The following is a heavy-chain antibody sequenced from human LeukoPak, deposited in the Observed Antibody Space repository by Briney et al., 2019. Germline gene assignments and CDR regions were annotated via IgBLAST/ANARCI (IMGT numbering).Heavy chain of an antibody. V-gene: IGHV3-74*01. J-gene: IGHJ6*03. CDR2: INHDGTNT. CDR1: GFSFSSYW. Sequence: PGGSLRLSCVTSGFSFSSYWMHWVRQAPGKGLVWVSDINHDGTNTNYADSVKGRFTMSRDNAKNTLYLQMNGLTADDTAVYFCVTAGHYFMDVWGKGTTVTVSS. CDR3: VTAGHYFMDV.